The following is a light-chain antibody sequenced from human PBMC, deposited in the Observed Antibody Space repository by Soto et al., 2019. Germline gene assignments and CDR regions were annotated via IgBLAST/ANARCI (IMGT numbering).Light chain of an antibody. CDR3: SSYTSSITYV. J-gene: IGLJ1*01. CDR1: SSDVGGYNY. V-gene: IGLV2-14*01. CDR2: AVS. Sequence: QSVLTQPASVSGSPGQSITISCTGTSSDVGGYNYVSWYQQHPGKAPKLMIFAVSNRPSGVSNRFSGSKSGNTASLTISGLQAADEADYYCSSYTSSITYVFGPGTKVTVL.